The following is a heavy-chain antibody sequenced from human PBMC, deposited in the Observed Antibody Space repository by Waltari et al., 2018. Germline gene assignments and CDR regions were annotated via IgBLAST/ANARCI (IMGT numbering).Heavy chain of an antibody. J-gene: IGHJ4*02. Sequence: QVQLVQSGAEVKKPGASVKVSCKASGYTFTGYYMHWVRQAPGQGLGWRGWINPNSGGTNYAQKVQGRVTRTRDTSISTAYMELSRLRADDTAVYYCARFVGSSSADYWGQGTLVTVSS. CDR1: GYTFTGYY. D-gene: IGHD6-6*01. V-gene: IGHV1-2*02. CDR2: INPNSGGT. CDR3: ARFVGSSSADY.